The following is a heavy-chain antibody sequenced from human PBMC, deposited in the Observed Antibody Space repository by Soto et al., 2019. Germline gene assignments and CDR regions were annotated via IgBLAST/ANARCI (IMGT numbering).Heavy chain of an antibody. D-gene: IGHD3-10*01. J-gene: IGHJ4*02. Sequence: EVQLVESGGGLVQPGESLRLSCAASGFTFSRYWMHWVRQAPGKGLVWVSRINSDGSSTSYADSVKGRFTFSRDNAKNTLYLQMNSLRDEYTAVYYCAREGDYYGSGSPAYFDYWGQGTLVTFSS. V-gene: IGHV3-74*01. CDR2: INSDGSST. CDR1: GFTFSRYW. CDR3: AREGDYYGSGSPAYFDY.